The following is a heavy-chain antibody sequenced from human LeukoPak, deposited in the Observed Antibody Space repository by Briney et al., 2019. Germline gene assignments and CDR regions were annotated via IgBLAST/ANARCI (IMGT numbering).Heavy chain of an antibody. D-gene: IGHD3-9*01. CDR3: ASLRGYLTGYYTFDY. V-gene: IGHV1-69*10. Sequence: GASVTVSCTASGGTFSSYAISWVRQAHCQAREWVGRIIPILGIANYAQKFQGRVTITADTSTNTAYMELSSLRSEDTAVYYCASLRGYLTGYYTFDYWGQGALVTVSS. CDR1: GGTFSSYA. CDR2: IIPILGIA. J-gene: IGHJ4*02.